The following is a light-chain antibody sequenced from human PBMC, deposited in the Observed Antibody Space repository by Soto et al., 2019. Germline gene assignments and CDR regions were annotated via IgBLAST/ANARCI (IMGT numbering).Light chain of an antibody. CDR3: SSYTSGSLYV. J-gene: IGLJ1*01. V-gene: IGLV2-14*03. Sequence: QSALTQPASVSGSPGQSITMSCTGTSSDVGGYDYVSWYQHHPGKAPKLMIYDVSHRPPGISDRFSGSKFGNTASLTISGLQADDEADYYCSSYTSGSLYVFGTGTKLTVL. CDR2: DVS. CDR1: SSDVGGYDY.